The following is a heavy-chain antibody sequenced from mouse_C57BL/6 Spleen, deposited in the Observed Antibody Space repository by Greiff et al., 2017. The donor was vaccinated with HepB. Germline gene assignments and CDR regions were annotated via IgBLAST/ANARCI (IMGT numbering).Heavy chain of an antibody. CDR2: IDPSDSET. V-gene: IGHV1-52*01. CDR1: GYTFTSYW. CDR3: ARGLGRLYYAMDY. D-gene: IGHD4-1*01. J-gene: IGHJ4*01. Sequence: QVQLQQPGAELVRPGSSVKLSCKASGYTFTSYWMHWVKQRPIQGLEWIGNIDPSDSETHYNQKFKDKATLTVDKSSSTAYMQLSSLTSEDSAVYYCARGLGRLYYAMDYWGQGTSVTVSS.